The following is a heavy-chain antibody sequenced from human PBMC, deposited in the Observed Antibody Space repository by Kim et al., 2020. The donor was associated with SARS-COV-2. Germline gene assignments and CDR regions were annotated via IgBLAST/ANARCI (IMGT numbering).Heavy chain of an antibody. V-gene: IGHV4-39*02. D-gene: IGHD6-19*01. CDR3: ARLSSGVGWCVP. CDR2: IYYSGTT. CDR1: GGSINNSSYY. J-gene: IGHJ5*02. Sequence: SETLSLTCTVSGGSINNSSYYWGWIRQPPGKGLEWIGSIYYSGTTYYTPSLKSRVTISVDTSNNHFSLRLSSVTAADTAVYYCARLSSGVGWCVPWGQ.